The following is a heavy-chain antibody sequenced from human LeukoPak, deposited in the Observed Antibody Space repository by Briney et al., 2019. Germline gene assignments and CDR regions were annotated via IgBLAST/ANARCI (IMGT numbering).Heavy chain of an antibody. Sequence: PGGSLRLSCAASGLTFSSYDMHWVRQAPGKGLEWVSAFHTDGGTYYLDSVKGRFTISREDAKNSSYLQMNTLRAGDTAVYYCARGSGPGVTTIDSWGQGTLVIVSS. J-gene: IGHJ4*02. CDR3: ARGSGPGVTTIDS. CDR1: GLTFSSYD. V-gene: IGHV3-13*01. CDR2: FHTDGGT. D-gene: IGHD4-17*01.